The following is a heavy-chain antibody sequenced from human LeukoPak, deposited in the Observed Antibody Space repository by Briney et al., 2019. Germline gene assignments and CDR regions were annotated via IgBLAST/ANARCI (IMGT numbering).Heavy chain of an antibody. J-gene: IGHJ4*02. CDR3: ARVVVGATTDPFDY. V-gene: IGHV3-21*01. Sequence: PGGSLRLSCAASGFTFSGSAMSWVRQAPGKGLEWVSSISSSSSYIYYADSVKGRFTISRDNAKNSLYLQMNSLRAEDTAVYYCARVVVGATTDPFDYWGQGTLVTVSS. D-gene: IGHD1-26*01. CDR1: GFTFSGSA. CDR2: ISSSSSYI.